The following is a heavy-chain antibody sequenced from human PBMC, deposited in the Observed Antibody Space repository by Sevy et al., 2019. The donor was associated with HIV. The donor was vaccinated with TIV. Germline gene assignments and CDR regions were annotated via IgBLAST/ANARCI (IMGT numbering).Heavy chain of an antibody. CDR1: GFTFSNYA. D-gene: IGHD6-6*01. CDR2: YGSGGST. Sequence: GGSLRLSCAASGFTFSNYAMSWVRQAPGKGLEWVSGYGSGGSTYYADSLKGRFTISRDNSKNTPYLQMNSLRAEDTAVYYCAKGGGIAARLPYYYGMDVWGQGTTVTVSS. J-gene: IGHJ6*02. CDR3: AKGGGIAARLPYYYGMDV. V-gene: IGHV3-23*01.